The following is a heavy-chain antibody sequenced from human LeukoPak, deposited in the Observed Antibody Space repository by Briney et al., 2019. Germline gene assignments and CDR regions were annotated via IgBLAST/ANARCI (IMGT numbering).Heavy chain of an antibody. CDR3: ARVGATLPYYYYGMDV. J-gene: IGHJ6*02. CDR2: INPNSGGT. V-gene: IGHV1-2*04. CDR1: GYTLTELS. Sequence: ASVKVSCKVSGYTLTELSVHWVRQAPGQGLEWMGWINPNSGGTNYAQKFQGWVTMTRDTSISTAYMELSRLRSDDTAVYYCARVGATLPYYYYGMDVWGQGTTVTVSS. D-gene: IGHD3-10*01.